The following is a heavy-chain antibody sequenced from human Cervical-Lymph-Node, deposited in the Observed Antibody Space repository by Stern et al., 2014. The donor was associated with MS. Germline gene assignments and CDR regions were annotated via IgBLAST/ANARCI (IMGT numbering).Heavy chain of an antibody. J-gene: IGHJ4*02. CDR2: IYYSGST. CDR1: GGSISGYD. V-gene: IGHV4-59*01. D-gene: IGHD5-24*01. Sequence: QVQLQESGPGLVKPSETLSLTCTVSGGSISGYDCSRIRQPPGKGLEWIGHIYYSGSTNYMPSLKSRVSISIDTPKNQFSLKLSSVTAADTAVYYCARSRDAYSPLAYWGQGALVTVSS. CDR3: ARSRDAYSPLAY.